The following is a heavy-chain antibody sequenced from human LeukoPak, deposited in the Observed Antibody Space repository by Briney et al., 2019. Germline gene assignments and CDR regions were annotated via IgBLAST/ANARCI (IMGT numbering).Heavy chain of an antibody. CDR3: ARDSLWFGELLYYYYGMDV. Sequence: ASVKVSCKASGYTFTSYYMHWVRQAPGQGLEWMGIINPSGGSTTYAQKFQGRVTITRDTSASTAYMELSSLRSEDTAVYYCARDSLWFGELLYYYYGMDVWGQGTTVTVSS. V-gene: IGHV1-46*01. CDR1: GYTFTSYY. J-gene: IGHJ6*02. CDR2: INPSGGST. D-gene: IGHD3-10*01.